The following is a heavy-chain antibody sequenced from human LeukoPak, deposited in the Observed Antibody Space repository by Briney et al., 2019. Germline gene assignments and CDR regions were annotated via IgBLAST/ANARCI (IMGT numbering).Heavy chain of an antibody. CDR2: IIPVFGTA. V-gene: IGHV1-69*05. CDR3: AARWLRRIDY. CDR1: GGTFSSYA. Sequence: SVKVSCKASGGTFSSYAISWVRQAPGQGLEWMGGIIPVFGTANYAQKFQGRVTITTDESTSTAYMELSSLRSEDTAVYYCAARWLRRIDYWGQGTLVTVSS. D-gene: IGHD5-24*01. J-gene: IGHJ4*02.